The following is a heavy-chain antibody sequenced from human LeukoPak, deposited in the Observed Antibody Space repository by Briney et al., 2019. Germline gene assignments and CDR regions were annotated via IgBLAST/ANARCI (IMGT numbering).Heavy chain of an antibody. D-gene: IGHD3-22*01. J-gene: IGHJ3*02. CDR2: ISSNGGST. CDR1: GFTFSSYA. CDR3: ARGYRIGGDYYDSSGYLPTFVAFDI. V-gene: IGHV3-64*01. Sequence: PGGSLRLSCAASGFTFSSYAMHWVRQAPGKGLEYVSAISSNGGSTYYANSVKGRFTISRDNSKNTLYLQMGSLRAEDMAVYDCARGYRIGGDYYDSSGYLPTFVAFDIWGQGTMVTVSS.